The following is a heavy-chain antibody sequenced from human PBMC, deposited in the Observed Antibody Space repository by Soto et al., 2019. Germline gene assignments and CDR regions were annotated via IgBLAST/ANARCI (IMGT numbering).Heavy chain of an antibody. Sequence: QAQLVQSGAEVKKPGASVTVSCKASGYTFIDYGISWVRQAPGQGLEWMGWSSALNGDTTSAQKLQGIVTLTTDTSTNTAFMELRSLRSDDTAVYFCARDVPFTVRVAVPFDYWGQGTLVTVSS. D-gene: IGHD2-15*01. J-gene: IGHJ4*02. CDR2: SSALNGDT. CDR1: GYTFIDYG. V-gene: IGHV1-18*01. CDR3: ARDVPFTVRVAVPFDY.